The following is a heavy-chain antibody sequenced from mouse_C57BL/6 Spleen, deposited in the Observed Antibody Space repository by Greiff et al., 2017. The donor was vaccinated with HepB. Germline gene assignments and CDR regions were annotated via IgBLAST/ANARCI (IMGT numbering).Heavy chain of an antibody. CDR1: GYTFTDYY. Sequence: VQLQQSGAELVRPGASVKLSCKASGYTFTDYYINWVKQRPGQGLEWIARIYPGSGNTYYNEKFKGKATLTAEKSSSTAYMQLSSLTSEDSAVYFCARHYHWYFDVWGTGTTVTVSS. V-gene: IGHV1-76*01. J-gene: IGHJ1*03. D-gene: IGHD1-1*02. CDR3: ARHYHWYFDV. CDR2: IYPGSGNT.